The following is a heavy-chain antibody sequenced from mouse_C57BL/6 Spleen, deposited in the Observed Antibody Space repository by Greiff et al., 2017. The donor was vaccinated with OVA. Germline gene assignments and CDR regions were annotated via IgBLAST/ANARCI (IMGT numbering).Heavy chain of an antibody. D-gene: IGHD1-1*01. Sequence: EVHLVESGGDLVKPGGSLKLSCAASGFTFSSYGMSWVRQTPDKRLEWVATISSGGSYTYYPDSVKGRFTISRDNAKNTLYLQMSSLKSEDTAMYYCARLILTTVVATDHAMDYWGQGTSVTVSS. CDR1: GFTFSSYG. CDR3: ARLILTTVVATDHAMDY. CDR2: ISSGGSYT. V-gene: IGHV5-6*01. J-gene: IGHJ4*01.